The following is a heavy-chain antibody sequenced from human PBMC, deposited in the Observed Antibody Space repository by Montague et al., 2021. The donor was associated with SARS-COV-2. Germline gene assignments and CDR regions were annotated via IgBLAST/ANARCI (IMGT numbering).Heavy chain of an antibody. V-gene: IGHV3-9*01. CDR3: AEDYYFGAFDI. J-gene: IGHJ3*02. CDR1: GFTFGDYA. D-gene: IGHD3-10*01. CDR2: ISWNSGSR. Sequence: SLSLSCAASGFTFGDYAMHWVRQTPGKGLEWVSGISWNSGSRGYADSVKGRFTIYRDNAKNSLYLQMNSLRTEDTAFYYCAEDYYFGAFDIWGQGTMVTVSS.